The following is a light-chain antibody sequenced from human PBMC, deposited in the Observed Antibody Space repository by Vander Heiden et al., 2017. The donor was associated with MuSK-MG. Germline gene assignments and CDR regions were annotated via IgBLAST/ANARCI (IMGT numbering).Light chain of an antibody. CDR3: QQYGSSPRT. CDR2: GAS. V-gene: IGKV3-20*01. Sequence: ELVLTPSPATLPLSPGELATPSCRASQSVSSNYLAWYQHKPGQAPRLLIYGASSRATGVPDRFSGSGSGTDFTLTISRLEPEDFAVYYCQQYGSSPRTFGQGTKVEFK. CDR1: QSVSSNY. J-gene: IGKJ1*01.